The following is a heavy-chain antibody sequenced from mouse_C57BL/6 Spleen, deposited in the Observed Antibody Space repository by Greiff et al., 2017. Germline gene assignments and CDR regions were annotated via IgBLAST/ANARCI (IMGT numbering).Heavy chain of an antibody. D-gene: IGHD2-1*01. CDR2: IDPSDSET. CDR1: GYTFTSYW. V-gene: IGHV1-52*01. J-gene: IGHJ4*01. CDR3: AREGNYGYYAMDY. Sequence: VQLQQPGAELVRPGSSVKLSCKASGYTFTSYWMHWVKQRPIQGLEWIGNIDPSDSETHYNQKFKDKATLTVDKSSSTAYMQLSSLTSEDSAVYYGAREGNYGYYAMDYWGQGTSVTVSS.